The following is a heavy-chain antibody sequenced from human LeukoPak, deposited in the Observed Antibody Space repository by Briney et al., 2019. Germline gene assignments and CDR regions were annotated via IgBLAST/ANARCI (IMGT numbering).Heavy chain of an antibody. J-gene: IGHJ3*02. V-gene: IGHV4-31*03. CDR3: ARVEDIVVVPAAHGAFDI. CDR1: GASISSGGYY. D-gene: IGHD2-2*01. Sequence: SETLSLTCTVSGASISSGGYYWGWLRQHPGKGLEWIGYIDYSGSTYYNPSVKSRVTISVDTSKNQFSLKLSSVTAADTAVYYCARVEDIVVVPAAHGAFDIWGQGTMVTVSS. CDR2: IDYSGST.